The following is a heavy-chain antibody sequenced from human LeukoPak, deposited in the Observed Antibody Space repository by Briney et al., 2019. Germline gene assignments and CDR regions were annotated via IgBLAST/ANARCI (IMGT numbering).Heavy chain of an antibody. CDR2: MNPNSGNT. V-gene: IGHV1-8*01. CDR3: ARGPNNWNYHYYYYYMDV. CDR1: GYTFTSYD. Sequence: GASVKVSCKASGYTFTSYDINWVRQATGQGREGMGWMNPNSGNTGYAQKFQGRVTMTTNTSISTAYMELSSLRSEDTAVYYCARGPNNWNYHYYYYYMDVWGKGTTVTVSS. D-gene: IGHD1-7*01. J-gene: IGHJ6*03.